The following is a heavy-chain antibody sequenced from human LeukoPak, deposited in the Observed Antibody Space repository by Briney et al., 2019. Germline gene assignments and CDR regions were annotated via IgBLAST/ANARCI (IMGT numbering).Heavy chain of an antibody. CDR2: IYYSGST. CDR3: ARGVDYDFWSGTLFDP. CDR1: GGSISSYY. J-gene: IGHJ5*02. V-gene: IGHV4-59*01. Sequence: SETLSLTCTVSGGSISSYYWSWIRQPPEKGLEWIGYIYYSGSTNYNPSLKSRVTISVDTSKNQFSLNLNSVSAADTAVYYCARGVDYDFWSGTLFDPWGQGTLVSVSS. D-gene: IGHD3-3*01.